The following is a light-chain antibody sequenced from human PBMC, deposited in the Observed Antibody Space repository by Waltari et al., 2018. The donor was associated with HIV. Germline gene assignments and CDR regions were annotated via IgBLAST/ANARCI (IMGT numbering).Light chain of an antibody. J-gene: IGKJ1*01. CDR1: QSIYPW. Sequence: DIQMTQSPSIISASVGDSVTITCRASQSIYPWLAWYQQTPGKAPKVLMYAASTLVEGVPSRCSGRQSGTEFTLTITSLQPDDFATYYCHNYGTSSHPFGQGTKV. CDR2: AAS. CDR3: HNYGTSSHP. V-gene: IGKV1-5*03.